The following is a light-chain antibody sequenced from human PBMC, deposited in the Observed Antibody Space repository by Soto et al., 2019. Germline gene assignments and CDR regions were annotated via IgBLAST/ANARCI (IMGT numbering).Light chain of an antibody. CDR2: GAS. CDR1: QSISTTY. CDR3: QQYGSSSWT. Sequence: EIVLTQSPGTLSLSPGEGATLSCRASQSISTTYLAWCQQKPGQAPRLLIYGASSRATGIPDRFSGSGSETDFTLTISRLEPEDFAVYYCQQYGSSSWTFGQGTKVEIK. J-gene: IGKJ1*01. V-gene: IGKV3-20*01.